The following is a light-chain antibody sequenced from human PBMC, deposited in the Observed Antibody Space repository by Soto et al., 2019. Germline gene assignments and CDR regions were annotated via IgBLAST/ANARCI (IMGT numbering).Light chain of an antibody. J-gene: IGLJ1*01. CDR3: RSYTTSSTGV. CDR1: SSDVGGYNY. Sequence: QSVLTQPASVSGSPGQSITISCTGTSSDVGGYNYVSWYQQHPGKAPKLMIYGVSNRPSGVSTRFSGSKSGNTASLTISGRQAEDEDDYYCRSYTTSSTGVFGTGTKVTVL. CDR2: GVS. V-gene: IGLV2-14*01.